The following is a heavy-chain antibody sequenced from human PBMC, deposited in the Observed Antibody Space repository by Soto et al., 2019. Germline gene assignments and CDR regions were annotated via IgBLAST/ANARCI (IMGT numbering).Heavy chain of an antibody. V-gene: IGHV1-3*01. CDR2: INAGNGNT. D-gene: IGHD6-19*01. J-gene: IGHJ5*02. Sequence: QVQLVQSGAEVKKPGASVKVSCKASGYTFTSYAMHWVRQAPGQRLEWMGWINAGNGNTKYSQKFQGRVTITRDTSARTAYMELSSLRSEDTAVYYCASGPSQWLDPGGWFDPWGQGTLVTVSS. CDR1: GYTFTSYA. CDR3: ASGPSQWLDPGGWFDP.